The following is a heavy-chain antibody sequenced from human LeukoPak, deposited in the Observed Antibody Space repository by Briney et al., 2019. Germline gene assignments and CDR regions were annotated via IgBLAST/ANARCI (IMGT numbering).Heavy chain of an antibody. CDR3: ARGFELDY. CDR1: GFTFDDYA. CDR2: IKQEGSEK. Sequence: GGSLRLSCAASGFTFDDYAMHWVRQAPGKGLEWVANIKQEGSEKYYVGSVKGRFTISRDDARNSLYLQMNSLRAEDTAVYFCARGFELDYWGQGTLVTVSS. J-gene: IGHJ4*02. V-gene: IGHV3-7*01.